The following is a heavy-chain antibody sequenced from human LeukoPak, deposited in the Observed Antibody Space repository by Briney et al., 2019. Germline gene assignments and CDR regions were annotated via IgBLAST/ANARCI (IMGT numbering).Heavy chain of an antibody. Sequence: GGSLRLSCAASGFTFSSYWMSWVRQAPGKGLEWVSVIYSGGSTYYADSVKGRFTISRHNSKNTLYLQMNSLRAEDTAVYYCAKVLYYYDSSGYEDYWGQGTLVTISS. CDR3: AKVLYYYDSSGYEDY. CDR2: IYSGGST. CDR1: GFTFSSYW. D-gene: IGHD3-22*01. V-gene: IGHV3-53*04. J-gene: IGHJ4*02.